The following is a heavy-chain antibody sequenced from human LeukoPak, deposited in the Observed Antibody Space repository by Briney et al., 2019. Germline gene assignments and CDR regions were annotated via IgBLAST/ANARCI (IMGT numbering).Heavy chain of an antibody. D-gene: IGHD6-13*01. Sequence: NPSETLSLTCTVSGGSISSYYWSWIRQPPGKGLEWIGYIYYSGSTNYNPSLKSRVTISVDTSKNQFSLKLCSVTAADTAVYYCARATSGIAAAGQLYFDYWGQGTLVTVSS. V-gene: IGHV4-59*01. CDR2: IYYSGST. CDR3: ARATSGIAAAGQLYFDY. J-gene: IGHJ4*02. CDR1: GGSISSYY.